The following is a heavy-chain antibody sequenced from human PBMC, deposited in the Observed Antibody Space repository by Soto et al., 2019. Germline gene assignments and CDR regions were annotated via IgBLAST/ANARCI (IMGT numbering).Heavy chain of an antibody. CDR1: GGTFSSYA. D-gene: IGHD2-2*01. CDR2: IIPIFGTA. J-gene: IGHJ6*02. CDR3: ARDGGGYCSSTSCQYPYYYYYGMDV. Sequence: GASVKVSCKASGGTFSSYAISWVRQAPGQGLEWMGGIIPIFGTANYAHKFQGRVTITADESTSTAYMELSSLRSEDTAVYYCARDGGGYCSSTSCQYPYYYYYGMDVWGQGTTVTVSS. V-gene: IGHV1-69*13.